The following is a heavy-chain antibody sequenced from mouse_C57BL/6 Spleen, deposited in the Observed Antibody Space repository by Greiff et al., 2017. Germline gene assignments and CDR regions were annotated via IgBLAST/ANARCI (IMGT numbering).Heavy chain of an antibody. CDR3: ARAAYYSNRYWYFDV. Sequence: QVQLQQPGTELVKPGASVKLSCKASGYTFTSYWRHWVKQRPGQGLEWIGNINPSNGGTNYNEKFKSKATLTVDKSSSTAYMQLSSLTSEDSAVYYCARAAYYSNRYWYFDVWGTGTTVTVSS. V-gene: IGHV1-53*01. D-gene: IGHD2-5*01. J-gene: IGHJ1*03. CDR1: GYTFTSYW. CDR2: INPSNGGT.